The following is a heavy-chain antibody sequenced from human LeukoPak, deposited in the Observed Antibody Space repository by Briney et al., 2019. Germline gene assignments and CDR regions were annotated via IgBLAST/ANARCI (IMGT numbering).Heavy chain of an antibody. V-gene: IGHV3-30*04. CDR1: GFTFSSYA. CDR3: AKVSSYDSSGYFDY. Sequence: GGSLRLSCAASGFTFSSYAMHWVRQAPGKGLEWVAVISYDGSNKYYADSVKGRFTISRDNSKNTLYLQMNSLRAEDTAMYYCAKVSSYDSSGYFDYWGQGTLVTVSS. J-gene: IGHJ4*02. CDR2: ISYDGSNK. D-gene: IGHD3-22*01.